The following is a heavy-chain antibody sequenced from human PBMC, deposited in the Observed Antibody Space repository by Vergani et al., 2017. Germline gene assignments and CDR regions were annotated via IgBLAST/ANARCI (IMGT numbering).Heavy chain of an antibody. J-gene: IGHJ6*03. CDR1: GFTFDDYG. CDR2: INWNGGST. Sequence: EVQLVESGGGVVRPGGSLRLSCAASGFTFDDYGMSWVRQAPGKGLEWVSGINWNGGSTGYADSVKGRFTISRDNAKNSLYLQMNSLRAEDTALYHCARNGRYCSSTSCYRLGYYYYYMDVWGKGP. D-gene: IGHD2-2*01. CDR3: ARNGRYCSSTSCYRLGYYYYYMDV. V-gene: IGHV3-20*01.